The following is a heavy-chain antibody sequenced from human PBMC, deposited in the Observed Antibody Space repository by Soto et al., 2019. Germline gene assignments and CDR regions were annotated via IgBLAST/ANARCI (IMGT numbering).Heavy chain of an antibody. CDR1: GFTFSSYS. CDR3: ARDLQSGYYDFWSGYYPLYYFDY. CDR2: ISSSSSTI. Sequence: GGSLRLSCAASGFTFSSYSMNWVRQAPGKGLEWVSYISSSSSTIYYADSVKGRFTISRDNAKNSLYLQMNSLRAEDTAVYYCARDLQSGYYDFWSGYYPLYYFDYWGQGTLVTVSS. D-gene: IGHD3-3*01. V-gene: IGHV3-48*01. J-gene: IGHJ4*02.